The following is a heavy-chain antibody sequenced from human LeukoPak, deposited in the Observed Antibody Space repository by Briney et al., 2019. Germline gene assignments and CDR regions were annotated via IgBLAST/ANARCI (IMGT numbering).Heavy chain of an antibody. CDR2: INPSAGST. D-gene: IGHD6-19*01. Sequence: ASVKVSCKASGYTFTSYYMHWVRQAPGQGLEWMGIINPSAGSTSYAQKFQGRVTMTRDMSTSTVYMELSSLRSEDTAVYYCARRRSSGKEGFDYWGQGTLVTVSS. J-gene: IGHJ4*02. CDR3: ARRRSSGKEGFDY. CDR1: GYTFTSYY. V-gene: IGHV1-46*01.